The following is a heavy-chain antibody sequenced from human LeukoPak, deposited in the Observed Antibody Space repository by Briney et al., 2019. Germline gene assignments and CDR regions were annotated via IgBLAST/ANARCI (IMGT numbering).Heavy chain of an antibody. CDR3: AKESEELAGPNYFDY. D-gene: IGHD5-24*01. J-gene: IGHJ4*02. CDR1: GFTFSSYS. CDR2: ISSSSSTI. Sequence: GGSLRLSCAASGFTFSSYSMNWVRQAPVKGLEWVSYISSSSSTIYYADSVKGRFTISRDNAKNSLYLQMNSLRDEDTAVYYCAKESEELAGPNYFDYWGQGTLVTVSS. V-gene: IGHV3-48*02.